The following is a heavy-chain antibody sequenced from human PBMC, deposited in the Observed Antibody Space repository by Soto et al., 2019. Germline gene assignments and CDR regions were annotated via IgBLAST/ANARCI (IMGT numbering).Heavy chain of an antibody. V-gene: IGHV1-69*01. J-gene: IGHJ6*02. CDR1: GGTFSSYA. D-gene: IGHD5-18*01. CDR3: ARASVDTAMITLDWVYRHYGMDV. Sequence: QVQLVQSGAEVRKPGSSVKVSCKASGGTFSSYAISWVRQAPGQRLERMGGIIPLLGTANSAQKFQVRATFIAGEATSTASVALSSLRSEDTAVISCARASVDTAMITLDWVYRHYGMDVWGQGTTVTVSS. CDR2: IIPLLGTA.